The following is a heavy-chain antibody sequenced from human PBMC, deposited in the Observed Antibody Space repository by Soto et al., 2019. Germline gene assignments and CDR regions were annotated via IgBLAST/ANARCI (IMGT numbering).Heavy chain of an antibody. CDR2: IYYSGST. CDR3: ARGSLWFGDYYMDV. Sequence: QVQLQESGPGLVKPSETLSLTCTVSGGSISSYYWSWIRQPPGKGLEWIGYIYYSGSTNYNPSLKSRVTISVDTSKNQFSLKLSSVTAANTAVYYCARGSLWFGDYYMDVWGKGTTVTVSS. CDR1: GGSISSYY. J-gene: IGHJ6*03. D-gene: IGHD3-10*01. V-gene: IGHV4-59*08.